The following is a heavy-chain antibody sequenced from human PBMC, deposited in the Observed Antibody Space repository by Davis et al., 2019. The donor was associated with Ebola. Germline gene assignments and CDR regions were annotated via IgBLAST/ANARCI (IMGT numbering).Heavy chain of an antibody. CDR1: GFTFSSYS. V-gene: IGHV3-48*02. CDR2: ISSSSSTI. D-gene: IGHD6-19*01. Sequence: GESLKISCAASGFTFSSYSMNWVRQAPGKGLEWVSYISSSSSTIYYADSVKGRFTISRDNAKNSLYLQMNSLRDEDTAVYYCAREEGEWLVLRIAFDIWGQGTMVTVSS. CDR3: AREEGEWLVLRIAFDI. J-gene: IGHJ3*02.